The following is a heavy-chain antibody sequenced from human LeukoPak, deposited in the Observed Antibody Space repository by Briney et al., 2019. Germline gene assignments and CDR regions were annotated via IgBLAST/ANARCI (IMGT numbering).Heavy chain of an antibody. V-gene: IGHV3-33*01. Sequence: GGSLRLSCAASGFTFSSYGMHWVRQAPGKGLEWVAVIWYDGSNEYYADSVKGRFTISRDNSKNTLYLQMNSLRAEDTAVYYCARDIADRIFDYWGQGTLVTVSS. CDR1: GFTFSSYG. D-gene: IGHD1-14*01. J-gene: IGHJ4*02. CDR3: ARDIADRIFDY. CDR2: IWYDGSNE.